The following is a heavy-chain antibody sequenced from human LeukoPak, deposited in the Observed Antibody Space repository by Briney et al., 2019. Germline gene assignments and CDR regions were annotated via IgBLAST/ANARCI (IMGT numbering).Heavy chain of an antibody. Sequence: SETLSLTCTVSNDSISSGAYYWSWIRQPPGKGLEWIGYIHESGYTDYNPSLESRVVISLDRSKTQFSLKLSSVTAADTAVYYCARATYSGYDYWGQGTLVTVSS. V-gene: IGHV4-30-2*01. J-gene: IGHJ4*02. CDR3: ARATYSGYDY. CDR1: NDSISSGAYY. CDR2: IHESGYT. D-gene: IGHD5-12*01.